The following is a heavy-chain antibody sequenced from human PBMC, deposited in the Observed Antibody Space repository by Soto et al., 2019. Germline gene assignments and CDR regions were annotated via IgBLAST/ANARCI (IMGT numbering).Heavy chain of an antibody. CDR2: IYYSGST. CDR1: GGSISSYY. J-gene: IGHJ4*02. CDR3: ARPTYNSGSPFDY. D-gene: IGHD1-20*01. V-gene: IGHV4-59*01. Sequence: SETLSLTCTVSGGSISSYYWSWIRQPPGKGLEWIGYIYYSGSTNYNPSLKSRVTISVDTSKNQFSLKLSSVTAAHTAVYYCARPTYNSGSPFDYWGQGTLVTVSS.